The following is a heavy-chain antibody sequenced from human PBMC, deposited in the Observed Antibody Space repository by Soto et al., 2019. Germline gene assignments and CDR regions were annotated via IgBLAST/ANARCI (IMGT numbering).Heavy chain of an antibody. Sequence: SETLSLTCAVYGGSFRGYYWSWIRQPPGKGLEWIGEINHSGSTNYNPSLKSRVTISVDTSKNQFSLKLSSVTAADTAVYYCARAPIVVVVAAYFDYWGQGTLVTVSS. D-gene: IGHD2-15*01. J-gene: IGHJ4*02. CDR1: GGSFRGYY. V-gene: IGHV4-34*01. CDR3: ARAPIVVVVAAYFDY. CDR2: INHSGST.